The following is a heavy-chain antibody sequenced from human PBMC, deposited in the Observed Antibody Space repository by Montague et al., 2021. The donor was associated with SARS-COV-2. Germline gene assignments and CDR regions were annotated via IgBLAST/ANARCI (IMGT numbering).Heavy chain of an antibody. V-gene: IGHV4-39*07. J-gene: IGHJ4*02. CDR3: ARGVVGPTVLFLEY. CDR1: GGSISSSNYY. D-gene: IGHD1-26*01. Sequence: SETLSLTCTVAGGSISSSNYYWGWIRQPPGKGLEWIGSLFYSGSSFYNPSLKSRVITSVDTSKNQVSLKLRSVSAADTAVYYCARGVVGPTVLFLEYWGQGILVAVSS. CDR2: LFYSGSS.